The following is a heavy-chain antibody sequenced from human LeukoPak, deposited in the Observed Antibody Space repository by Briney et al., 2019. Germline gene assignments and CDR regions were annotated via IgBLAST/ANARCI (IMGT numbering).Heavy chain of an antibody. CDR3: ARPRTVSSGYRGRDNWFDP. D-gene: IGHD3-22*01. CDR2: INPNSGGT. J-gene: IGHJ5*02. V-gene: IGHV1-2*02. CDR1: GYTFTGYY. Sequence: GASVKVSCKASGYTFTGYYMHWVRQAPGQGLEWIGWINPNSGGTNYAQKFQGRVTMTRDTSISTAYMELSRLRSDDTAVYYCARPRTVSSGYRGRDNWFDPWGQGTLVTVSS.